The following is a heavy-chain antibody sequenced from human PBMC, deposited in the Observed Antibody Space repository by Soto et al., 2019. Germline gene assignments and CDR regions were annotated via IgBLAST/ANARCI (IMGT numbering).Heavy chain of an antibody. CDR1: GYPVTAYY. D-gene: IGHD3-3*01. J-gene: IGHJ3*02. CDR3: AIGGGVGVAGSAAFDM. Sequence: QLHLVQSGAVVKKPGASVTVSCSASGYPVTAYYMHWVRQAPGRGLEWMGGINPATGAAKYTQTFQGRVTMTRDPSTSSVFMELSGLKSEDTAVFYCAIGGGVGVAGSAAFDMWGQGTLVTVSS. V-gene: IGHV1-2*02. CDR2: INPATGAA.